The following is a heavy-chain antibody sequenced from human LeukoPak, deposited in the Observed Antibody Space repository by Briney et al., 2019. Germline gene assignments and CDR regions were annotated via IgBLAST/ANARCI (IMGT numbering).Heavy chain of an antibody. V-gene: IGHV4-59*08. Sequence: PSETLSLTCTVSGGSISSYYWSWIRQPPGKGLECIGYLSYSGSTNYNPSLKSRVTISVDTSKNQFSLKLSSVTAADTAVYYCAGHGCSSTSCYSYYYGMDVWGQGTTVTVSS. CDR2: LSYSGST. CDR3: AGHGCSSTSCYSYYYGMDV. CDR1: GGSISSYY. D-gene: IGHD2-2*01. J-gene: IGHJ6*02.